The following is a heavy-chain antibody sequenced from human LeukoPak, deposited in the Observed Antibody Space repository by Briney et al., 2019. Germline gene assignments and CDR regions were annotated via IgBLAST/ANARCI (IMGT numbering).Heavy chain of an antibody. CDR1: GFTVSSNY. CDR2: IYSGGST. V-gene: IGHV3-53*01. Sequence: GGSLRLSCAASGFTVSSNYMSWVRQAPGKGLEWVSVIYSGGSTYYADSVKGRFTISRDNSKNTLYLQMNSLRAEDTAVYYCAIREPKSGYYSLDYWGQGTLVTVSS. D-gene: IGHD3-22*01. J-gene: IGHJ4*02. CDR3: AIREPKSGYYSLDY.